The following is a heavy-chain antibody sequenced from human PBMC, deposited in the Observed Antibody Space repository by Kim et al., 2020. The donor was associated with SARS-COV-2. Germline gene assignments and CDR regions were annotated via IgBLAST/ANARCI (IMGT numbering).Heavy chain of an antibody. CDR3: TSQRVVTFNYYGMDV. CDR2: IRSKANSYAT. D-gene: IGHD2-15*01. Sequence: GGSLRLSCAASGFTFSGSAMHWVRQASGKGLEWVGRIRSKANSYATAYAASVKGRFTISRDDSKNTAYLQMNSLKTEDTAVYYCTSQRVVTFNYYGMDVWGQGTTVTVSS. J-gene: IGHJ6*02. V-gene: IGHV3-73*01. CDR1: GFTFSGSA.